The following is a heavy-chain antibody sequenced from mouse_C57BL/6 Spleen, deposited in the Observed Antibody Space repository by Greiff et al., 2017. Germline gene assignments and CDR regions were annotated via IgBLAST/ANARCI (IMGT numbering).Heavy chain of an antibody. J-gene: IGHJ4*01. CDR1: GFTFSDYG. V-gene: IGHV5-17*01. D-gene: IGHD3-1*01. CDR2: ISSGSSTI. CDR3: AIGLRGNAMDY. Sequence: DVKLVESGGGLVKPGGSLKLSCAASGFTFSDYGMHWVRQAPEKGLEWVAYISSGSSTIYYADTVKGRFTISRDNAKNTLFLQMTSLRAEDTAMYYCAIGLRGNAMDYWGQGTSVTVSS.